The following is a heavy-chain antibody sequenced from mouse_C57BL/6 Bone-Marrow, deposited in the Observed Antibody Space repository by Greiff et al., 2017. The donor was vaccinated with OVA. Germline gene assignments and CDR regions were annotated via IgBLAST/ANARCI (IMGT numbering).Heavy chain of an antibody. CDR1: GFTFTNYY. D-gene: IGHD1-1*01. V-gene: IGHV7-3*01. J-gene: IGHJ2*01. Sequence: EVKLVESGGGLVQPGDSLSLSCAASGFTFTNYYMSWVRQPPGKALEWLAFIRNKPNGSTTEYSASVKGRFTISSDNSQSVLYLQMKARRAEDSATYYCARYKGRVAVDYIDYWGQGTALTVSS. CDR2: IRNKPNGSTT. CDR3: ARYKGRVAVDYIDY.